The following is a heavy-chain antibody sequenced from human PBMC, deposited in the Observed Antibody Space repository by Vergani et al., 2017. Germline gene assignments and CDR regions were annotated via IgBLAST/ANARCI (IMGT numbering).Heavy chain of an antibody. J-gene: IGHJ3*02. D-gene: IGHD6-13*01. V-gene: IGHV3-21*01. Sequence: EVQLVESGGGLVKPGGSLRLSCAASGFTFSSYSMNWVRQAPGKGLEWVSSISSSSSYIYYADSVKGRFTSSRDNAKNSLYLQMNSLRAEDTAVYYCARSLSIAAAHDAFDIWGQGTMVTVSS. CDR2: ISSSSSYI. CDR1: GFTFSSYS. CDR3: ARSLSIAAAHDAFDI.